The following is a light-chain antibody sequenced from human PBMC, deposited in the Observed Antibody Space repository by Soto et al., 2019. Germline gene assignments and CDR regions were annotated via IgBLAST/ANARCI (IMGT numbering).Light chain of an antibody. CDR3: QQRSDWPLT. CDR1: KSISTY. Sequence: EIVLTQSPDTLSLSPGERATLSCRASKSISTYLAWYQQKPGQAPRLLIYNASQRATGIPVRFSGSGSGTDFTLTISSLAPEDFAVYYCQQRSDWPLTFGGGTKVDIK. CDR2: NAS. V-gene: IGKV3-11*01. J-gene: IGKJ4*01.